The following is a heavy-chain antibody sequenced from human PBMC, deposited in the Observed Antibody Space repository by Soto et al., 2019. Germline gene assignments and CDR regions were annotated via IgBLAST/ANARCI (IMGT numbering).Heavy chain of an antibody. Sequence: EVQLVESGGGLVKPGGSLRLSCAASGFTFSNAWMSWVRQAPGKGLEWVGRIKSKTDGGTTDYAAPVKGRFTISRDDSKNTLYLQMNSLKTEATAVDYCTTDTGPITEINQGVDYWGQGTLVTVSS. CDR2: IKSKTDGGTT. CDR1: GFTFSNAW. V-gene: IGHV3-15*01. J-gene: IGHJ4*02. CDR3: TTDTGPITEINQGVDY. D-gene: IGHD3-16*01.